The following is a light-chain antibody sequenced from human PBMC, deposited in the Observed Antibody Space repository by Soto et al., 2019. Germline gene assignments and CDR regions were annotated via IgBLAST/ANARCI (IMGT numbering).Light chain of an antibody. CDR1: QRISGSY. CDR2: DAS. Sequence: EIVLTQSPGTLSLSPGERATLSCRASQRISGSYLAWYQQKAGQAPRLLTYDASSRATGIPDRFSGSGSGTDFTLTISRLETEDFAVYYCQLYGSSVTFGVGTRLEIK. CDR3: QLYGSSVT. V-gene: IGKV3-20*01. J-gene: IGKJ4*01.